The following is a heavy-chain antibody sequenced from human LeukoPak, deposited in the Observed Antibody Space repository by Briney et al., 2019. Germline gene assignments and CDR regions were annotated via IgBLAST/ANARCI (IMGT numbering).Heavy chain of an antibody. D-gene: IGHD1-14*01. V-gene: IGHV3-21*01. CDR1: TFSFDSYS. CDR3: ASAGVYCRTTDCYAFDM. J-gene: IGHJ3*02. Sequence: PGGSLRLSCTASTFSFDSYSMNWVRQAPGEGLQWVSSISSDSHHIFYADSVKGRFTTSRDNARNLVFLQISSLRAEDTAVYYCASAGVYCRTTDCYAFDMWGQGTLVSVSS. CDR2: ISSDSHHI.